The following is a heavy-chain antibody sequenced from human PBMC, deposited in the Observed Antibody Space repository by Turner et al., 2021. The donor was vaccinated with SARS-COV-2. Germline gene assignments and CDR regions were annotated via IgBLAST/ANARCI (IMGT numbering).Heavy chain of an antibody. J-gene: IGHJ4*02. CDR1: GFTFSSYP. V-gene: IGHV3-30*03. CDR2: ISYAGDNT. CDR3: ARACSSTGCYYFDS. Sequence: QVQLLESGGDVVPPGRSLRLSCTASGFTFSSYPMPWVRQAPGKGLEWVAVISYAGDNTKYADSVKGRFTVSRDTSKSTLFLQINSLKSEDTAVYYCARACSSTGCYYFDSWGQGTLVTVSS. D-gene: IGHD2-2*01.